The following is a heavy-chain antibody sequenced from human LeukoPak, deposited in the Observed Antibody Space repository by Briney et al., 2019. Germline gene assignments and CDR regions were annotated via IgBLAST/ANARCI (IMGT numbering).Heavy chain of an antibody. CDR1: GFTFSSYG. Sequence: GGSLRLSCAASGFTFSSYGMHWVRQAPGKGLEWVSYIQSISTTIYYSDSVKGRFTISRDNAKNSLFLQMNSLRVEDTAVYYCARGLHRYISGWHFDYWGQGALVTVSS. D-gene: IGHD6-19*01. CDR2: IQSISTTI. CDR3: ARGLHRYISGWHFDY. J-gene: IGHJ4*02. V-gene: IGHV3-48*04.